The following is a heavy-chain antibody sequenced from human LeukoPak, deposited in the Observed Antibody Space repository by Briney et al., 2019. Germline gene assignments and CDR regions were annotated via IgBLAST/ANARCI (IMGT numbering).Heavy chain of an antibody. V-gene: IGHV4-59*01. Sequence: SETLSLTCTVSGGSISDSYWTWIRQPPGTGLEWSGYISYSGSTNYNPSRKSRVTISVDASKNQFSLKLSSVTAADTAVYYCAKNEGRYDGVGLYITTADYWGQGTLVTVSS. CDR3: AKNEGRYDGVGLYITTADY. CDR1: GGSISDSY. CDR2: ISYSGST. D-gene: IGHD2-8*01. J-gene: IGHJ4*02.